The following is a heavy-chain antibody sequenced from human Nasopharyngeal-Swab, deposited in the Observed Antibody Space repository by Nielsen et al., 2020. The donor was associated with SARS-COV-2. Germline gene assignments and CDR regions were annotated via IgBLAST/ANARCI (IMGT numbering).Heavy chain of an antibody. CDR3: ARGPGVSRHDY. Sequence: GESLKISFAASGFNFNDFGMHWVRQAPGKGLEWVAVIWSDGSHENHVDSVKGRFTISRDNSKDTLFLQMNSLRVEDTAVYYCARGPGVSRHDYWGQGALVTVSS. D-gene: IGHD2-8*01. V-gene: IGHV3-33*01. CDR1: GFNFNDFG. J-gene: IGHJ4*02. CDR2: IWSDGSHE.